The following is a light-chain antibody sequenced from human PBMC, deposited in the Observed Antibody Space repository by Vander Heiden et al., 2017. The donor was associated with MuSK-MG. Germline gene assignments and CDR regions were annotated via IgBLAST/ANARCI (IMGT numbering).Light chain of an antibody. V-gene: IGKV1-NL1*01. J-gene: IGKJ4*01. CDR1: RGRKNS. Sequence: SVTSPCRPRRGRKNSLYWYQQKPGQPPKPLLYGASRWESGVPYRFSGSGSGTDYTLKISRVEPEDFGIYYCQQNLRIPLTFGRGTKVEIK. CDR2: GAS. CDR3: QQNLRIPLT.